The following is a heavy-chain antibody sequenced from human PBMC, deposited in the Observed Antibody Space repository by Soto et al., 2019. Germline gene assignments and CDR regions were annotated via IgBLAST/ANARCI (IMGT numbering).Heavy chain of an antibody. V-gene: IGHV4-59*08. CDR3: ATGSGLWYSPWDY. J-gene: IGHJ4*02. CDR1: GASISAYY. Sequence: QVQLQESGPGLVKPSETLSLTCTFSGASISAYYWNWIRQPPGKGLEWIGHIYYTGSTNYNPSLKSRVTISVDTSRNQFSLKLNSVTAADTAIYYCATGSGLWYSPWDYWGQGALVTVSS. D-gene: IGHD6-13*01. CDR2: IYYTGST.